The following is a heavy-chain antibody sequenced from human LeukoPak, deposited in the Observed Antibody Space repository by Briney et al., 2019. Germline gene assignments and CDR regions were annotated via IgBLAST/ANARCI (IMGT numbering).Heavy chain of an antibody. CDR1: GYTFTGYY. J-gene: IGHJ5*02. CDR3: ARAEYCSGGSCYSRWFDP. CDR2: ISAYNGNT. Sequence: ASVKVSFKASGYTFTGYYMHWVRQAPGQGLEWMGWISAYNGNTNYAQKLQGRVTMTTDTSTSTAYMELRSLRSDDTAVYYCARAEYCSGGSCYSRWFDPWGQGTLVTVSS. D-gene: IGHD2-15*01. V-gene: IGHV1-18*04.